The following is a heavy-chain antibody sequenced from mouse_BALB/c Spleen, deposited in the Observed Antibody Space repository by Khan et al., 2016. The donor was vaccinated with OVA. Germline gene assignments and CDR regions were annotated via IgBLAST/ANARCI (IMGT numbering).Heavy chain of an antibody. CDR3: TRSGWAAFAY. V-gene: IGHV1S81*02. Sequence: QVQLQQSGAELVKPGASVKLSCKASGYTFTSYYIYWVKQRPGQGLEWIGGINPSNGGTYFNEKFESKATLTVDKSSSTAFMQVSSLTSEDSAVYYCTRSGWAAFAYWGKGTLVTVSA. CDR2: INPSNGGT. D-gene: IGHD1-1*02. CDR1: GYTFTSYY. J-gene: IGHJ3*01.